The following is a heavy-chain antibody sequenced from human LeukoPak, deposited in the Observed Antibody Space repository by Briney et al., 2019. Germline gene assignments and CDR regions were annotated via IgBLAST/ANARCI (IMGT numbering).Heavy chain of an antibody. CDR3: AWHSYYDFWSGFTQEDYYGMDV. CDR2: IYYSGST. V-gene: IGHV4-30-4*01. J-gene: IGHJ6*02. CDR1: GGSISSGDYY. D-gene: IGHD3-3*01. Sequence: PSQTLSLTCTVSGGSISSGDYYWSWIRQPPGKGLEWIGYIYYSGSTYYNASLKSRVTISVDTSKNQFSLKLSSVTAADTAVYYCAWHSYYDFWSGFTQEDYYGMDVWGQGTTVTVSS.